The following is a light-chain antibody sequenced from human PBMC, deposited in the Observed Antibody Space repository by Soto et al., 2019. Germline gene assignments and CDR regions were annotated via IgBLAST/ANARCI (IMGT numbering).Light chain of an antibody. CDR2: DAS. Sequence: DIQMTQSPSTLSASVGDRVTITCRASQSITTWLAWYQQKPGKAPKLLICDASSLESGVPSRFSGSGSGTELTLTITAVQPDDFAIYYCQQYYSYPYTFGHGTKLEIK. CDR1: QSITTW. CDR3: QQYYSYPYT. J-gene: IGKJ2*01. V-gene: IGKV1-5*01.